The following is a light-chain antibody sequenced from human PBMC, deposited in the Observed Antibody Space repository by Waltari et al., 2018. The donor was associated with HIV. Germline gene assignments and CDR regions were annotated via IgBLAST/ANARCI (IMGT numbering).Light chain of an antibody. V-gene: IGLV2-8*01. CDR2: DVN. Sequence: QSALTQPPSASGSPGQSVTISCTGTSGDVGNYNYVSWYQQHPGEAPKLIIYDVNERPSGVPDRFSGSKSGNTASLTVSGLQADDEADYYCSSYAGSSTWVFGGGTKLTVL. CDR3: SSYAGSSTWV. CDR1: SGDVGNYNY. J-gene: IGLJ3*02.